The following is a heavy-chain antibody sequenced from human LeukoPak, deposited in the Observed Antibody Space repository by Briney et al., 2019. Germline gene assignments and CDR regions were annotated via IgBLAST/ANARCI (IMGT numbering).Heavy chain of an antibody. V-gene: IGHV4-39*07. J-gene: IGHJ5*02. CDR3: ARDNAILLWFGELIRWFDP. Sequence: PSETLSLTCTVSGGSISSSSYYWGWIRQPPGKGLEWIGSIYDSGSTYYNPSLKSRVTISVDTSKNQFSLKLSSVTAADTAVYYCARDNAILLWFGELIRWFDPWGQGTLVTVSS. CDR1: GGSISSSSYY. D-gene: IGHD3-10*01. CDR2: IYDSGST.